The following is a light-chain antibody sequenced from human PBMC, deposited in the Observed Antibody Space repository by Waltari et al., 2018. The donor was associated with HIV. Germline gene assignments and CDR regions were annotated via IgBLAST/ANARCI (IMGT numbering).Light chain of an antibody. CDR1: ALPKQY. CDR2: QDT. Sequence: SYELTQPPSVSVSPGQTARITCSGDALPKQYAYWYQQKPGQSPVLLIYQDTKRPSGIPERFSGSNSGNTATLTISGTQAMDEADYYCQAWDSSAAVVFGGGTKLTVL. CDR3: QAWDSSAAVV. V-gene: IGLV3-1*01. J-gene: IGLJ2*01.